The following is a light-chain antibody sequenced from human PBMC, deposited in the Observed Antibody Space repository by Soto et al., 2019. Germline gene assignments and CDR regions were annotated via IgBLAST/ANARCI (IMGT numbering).Light chain of an antibody. Sequence: QSVLTQSPSASASLGASVKLTCTLSSGHSSYVIAWHQQQPEKGPRYLMKLNSDGSHSKGDGIPDRFSGSSSGAERYLTISSLQSEDEADYYCQTWGTGIVLFGGGTKLTFL. CDR3: QTWGTGIVL. CDR1: SGHSSYV. J-gene: IGLJ2*01. V-gene: IGLV4-69*01. CDR2: LNSDGSH.